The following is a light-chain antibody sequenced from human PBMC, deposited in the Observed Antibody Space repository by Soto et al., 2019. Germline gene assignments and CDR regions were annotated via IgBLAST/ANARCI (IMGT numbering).Light chain of an antibody. CDR2: KAS. CDR3: QQYNSYSRT. J-gene: IGKJ1*01. Sequence: DSKMTQSRSTLSASVGDRVTITCRASQSISSWLAWYQQKPGKAPKLLIYKASSLESGVPSRFSGSGSGTEFTLTISSLQPDDFATYYCQQYNSYSRTFGQAITA. CDR1: QSISSW. V-gene: IGKV1-5*03.